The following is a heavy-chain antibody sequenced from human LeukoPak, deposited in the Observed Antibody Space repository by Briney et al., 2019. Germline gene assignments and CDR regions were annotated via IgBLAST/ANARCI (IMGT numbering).Heavy chain of an antibody. V-gene: IGHV3-23*01. CDR1: GFTFAGYA. CDR2: LSGSGGST. D-gene: IGHD6-13*01. J-gene: IGHJ4*02. Sequence: GGSLRLSCAASGFTFAGYAMSWVRQAPGKGLEWVSTLSGSGGSTYYADSVKGRFTISRDNSKNTLYVQMNSLRAEDTAVYYCAKDTRSIAAAGTIDYWGQGTLVTVSS. CDR3: AKDTRSIAAAGTIDY.